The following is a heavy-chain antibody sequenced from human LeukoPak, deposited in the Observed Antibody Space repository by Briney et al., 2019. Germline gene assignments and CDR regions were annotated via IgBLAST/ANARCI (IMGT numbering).Heavy chain of an antibody. CDR3: ARVAKERVGGVYYFDY. CDR2: IGTAGDT. V-gene: IGHV3-13*01. D-gene: IGHD1-1*01. J-gene: IGHJ4*02. CDR1: GFTFSDHD. Sequence: GGSLRLSCAASGFTFSDHDMHWVRQATGKGLEWVSAIGTAGDTYYTGSVKGRFTISRENAKNSLYLQMNSLRAGDTAVYYCARVAKERVGGVYYFDYWGQGTLVTVSS.